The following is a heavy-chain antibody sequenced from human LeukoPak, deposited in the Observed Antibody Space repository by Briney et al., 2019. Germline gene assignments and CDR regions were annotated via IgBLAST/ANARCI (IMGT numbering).Heavy chain of an antibody. CDR2: IYHTGST. Sequence: SETLSLTCHVSGGSLSSHYWSWVRQSPEKGLEWVGQIYHTGSTHYNPSLRSRFAISVDTSKNQFFLNVKSVTAADTAVYYCAREGRWGMKYFIGFWGQGTLVIVSS. J-gene: IGHJ4*02. CDR1: GGSLSSHY. V-gene: IGHV4-59*11. CDR3: AREGRWGMKYFIGF. D-gene: IGHD4-23*01.